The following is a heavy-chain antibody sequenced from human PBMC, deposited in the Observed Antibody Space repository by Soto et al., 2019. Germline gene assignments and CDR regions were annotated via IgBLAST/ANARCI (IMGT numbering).Heavy chain of an antibody. CDR1: GFTFSSYA. CDR3: AKDPLQLVSGLFDP. D-gene: IGHD3-10*01. J-gene: IGHJ5*02. Sequence: GGSLRLSCAASGFTFSSYAMSWVRQALGKGLDWVSTITGDGLTTYDADSVKGRFTISRDNSKSTLYLQLNSLRVDDTAVYYCAKDPLQLVSGLFDPWGQGTLVTVPS. V-gene: IGHV3-23*01. CDR2: ITGDGLTT.